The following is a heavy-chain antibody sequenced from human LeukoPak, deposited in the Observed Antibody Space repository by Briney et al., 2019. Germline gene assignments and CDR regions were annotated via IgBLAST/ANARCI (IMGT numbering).Heavy chain of an antibody. V-gene: IGHV4-34*01. Sequence: SETLSLTCAVYGGSFSGYYWSWIRQPPGKGLEWIGEINHSGSTNYNPSLKSRVTISVDTSKNQFSLKLSSVTAADTAVYYCARVGWKRHQAFDIWGQGTMVTVSS. D-gene: IGHD4-23*01. J-gene: IGHJ3*02. CDR1: GGSFSGYY. CDR3: ARVGWKRHQAFDI. CDR2: INHSGST.